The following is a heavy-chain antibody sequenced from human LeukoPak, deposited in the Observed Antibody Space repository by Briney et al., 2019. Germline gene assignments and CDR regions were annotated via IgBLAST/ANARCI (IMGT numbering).Heavy chain of an antibody. CDR2: FDPEEGET. V-gene: IGHV1-24*01. D-gene: IGHD2-15*01. CDR1: GYTITELS. J-gene: IGHJ6*03. CDR3: ARAVGKPEYYYYYMDV. Sequence: ASVKVSCKVSGYTITELSMHWVRQAPGKGLEWMGGFDPEEGETIYAQKFQGRVTITRNTSISTAYMELSSLRSEDTAVYYCARAVGKPEYYYYYMDVWGKGTTVTVSS.